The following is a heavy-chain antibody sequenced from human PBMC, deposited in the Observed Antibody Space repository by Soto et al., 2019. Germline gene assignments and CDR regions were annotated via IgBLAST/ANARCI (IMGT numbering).Heavy chain of an antibody. CDR3: ANGRAAATSDAFDI. D-gene: IGHD2-15*01. Sequence: GGSLRLSCAASGFTFSSYGMHWVRQAPGKGLEWVAVISYDGSNKYYADSVKGRFTISRDNSKNTPYLQMNSLRAEDTAVYYCANGRAAATSDAFDIWGQGTMVTVSS. J-gene: IGHJ3*02. CDR1: GFTFSSYG. CDR2: ISYDGSNK. V-gene: IGHV3-30*18.